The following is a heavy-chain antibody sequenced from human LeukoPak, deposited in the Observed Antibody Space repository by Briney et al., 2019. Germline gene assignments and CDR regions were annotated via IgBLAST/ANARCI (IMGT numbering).Heavy chain of an antibody. CDR1: GYTFTGYC. J-gene: IGHJ5*02. V-gene: IGHV1-2*02. Sequence: ASVKVSCKASGYTFTGYCMHWVRQAPGQGLEWMGWINPNRGGTKYAQRFQGRVTMTRDTSISTAYMELSRLRSDDTAVYYCARGEPYAPYYDFWSGYYLFSFFDPWGQGTLVTVSS. D-gene: IGHD3-3*01. CDR2: INPNRGGT. CDR3: ARGEPYAPYYDFWSGYYLFSFFDP.